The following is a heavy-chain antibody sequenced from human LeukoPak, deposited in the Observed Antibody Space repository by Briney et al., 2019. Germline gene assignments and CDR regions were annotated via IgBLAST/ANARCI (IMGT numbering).Heavy chain of an antibody. CDR2: IYPGDSDT. J-gene: IGHJ6*03. V-gene: IGHV5-51*01. Sequence: GESLKISCKGSGYTFTNYWIGWVRQMPGKGLEWMGIIYPGDSDTRYSPSFQGQVIISADKSISTAYLQWSSLKASDTAMYYCARHQFSSTSSSMDVWGKGTTVTVSS. CDR1: GYTFTNYW. D-gene: IGHD2-2*01. CDR3: ARHQFSSTSSSMDV.